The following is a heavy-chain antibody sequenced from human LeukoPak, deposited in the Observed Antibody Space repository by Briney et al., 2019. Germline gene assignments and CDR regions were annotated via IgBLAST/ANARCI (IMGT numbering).Heavy chain of an antibody. CDR3: ARAGTLQSNPSAFDI. D-gene: IGHD5-24*01. J-gene: IGHJ3*02. CDR1: GGSISSYY. Sequence: SETLSLTCTVSGGSISSYYWSWIRQPPGKGLEWIGYIYYSGSTSYNPSLRSRVTISVDTSKNQFSLKLYSVTAADTAVYYCARAGTLQSNPSAFDIWGQGTMVTVSS. V-gene: IGHV4-59*01. CDR2: IYYSGST.